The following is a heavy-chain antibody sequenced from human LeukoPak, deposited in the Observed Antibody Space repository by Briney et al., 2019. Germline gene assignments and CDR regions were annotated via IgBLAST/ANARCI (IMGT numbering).Heavy chain of an antibody. CDR3: ARARYYGDAFDI. J-gene: IGHJ3*02. CDR1: GFTFSSYE. CDR2: ISSSGSSI. V-gene: IGHV3-48*03. Sequence: GGSLRLSCAASGFTFSSYEMNWVRQAPGKGLEWVSYISSSGSSIYYADSVKGRFTISRDNAKNSLYLQTNSLRADDTAVYYCARARYYGDAFDIWGQGTMVTVSS. D-gene: IGHD3-10*01.